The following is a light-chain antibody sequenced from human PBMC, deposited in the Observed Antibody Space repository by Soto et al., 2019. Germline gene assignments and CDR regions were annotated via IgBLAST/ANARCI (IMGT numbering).Light chain of an antibody. Sequence: QSVLTQPASVSGSPGQSITISCTGTSSDVGGYDYVSWYQQYPGKAPKLIIYEVTNRPSGVSTRFSGSKSGNTASLTISGLQAEDEADYYCSSYTASITLYVFGTGTK. V-gene: IGLV2-14*01. CDR3: SSYTASITLYV. CDR1: SSDVGGYDY. CDR2: EVT. J-gene: IGLJ1*01.